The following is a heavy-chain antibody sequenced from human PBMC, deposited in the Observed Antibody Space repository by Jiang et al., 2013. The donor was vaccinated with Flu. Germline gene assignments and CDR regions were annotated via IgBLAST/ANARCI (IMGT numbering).Heavy chain of an antibody. V-gene: IGHV1-69*06. Sequence: SGAEVKKPGSSVKVSCKLSGGTFTNSAFSWVRQAPGQGLEWVGGIIPIFGTADSAQKFQGRVTITADKSTSTAYMELSDLRSEDTAVYFCARDPGSAVVAAPYFDYWGRGTLVTVSS. D-gene: IGHD3-22*01. CDR3: ARDPGSAVVAAPYFDY. CDR2: IIPIFGTA. CDR1: GGTFTNSA. J-gene: IGHJ4*02.